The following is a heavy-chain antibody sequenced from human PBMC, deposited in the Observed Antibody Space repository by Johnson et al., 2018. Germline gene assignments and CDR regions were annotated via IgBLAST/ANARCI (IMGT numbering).Heavy chain of an antibody. V-gene: IGHV3-30*03. D-gene: IGHD5-12*01. CDR3: ARENTGYVRY. J-gene: IGHJ4*02. Sequence: QVQLQESGGGVVQPGRSLRLSCAASGFTFSSYGIHWVRQAPGKGLEWVAVISYDGTNRYYADSVKGRFTISRDNSKNTLYMQMNSLRPEDTAVYYCARENTGYVRYWGQGTLVTVSS. CDR2: ISYDGTNR. CDR1: GFTFSSYG.